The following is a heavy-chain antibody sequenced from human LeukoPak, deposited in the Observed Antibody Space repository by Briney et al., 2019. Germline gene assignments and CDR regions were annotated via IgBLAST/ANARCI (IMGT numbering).Heavy chain of an antibody. CDR1: GYTFTGYY. CDR2: INPNSGGT. V-gene: IGHV1-2*02. CDR3: ATGTTDYYYYYMDV. D-gene: IGHD1-7*01. J-gene: IGHJ6*03. Sequence: ASVKVSCKASGYTFTGYYMHWVRQAPGQELEWMGWINPNSGGTNYAQKFQGRVTMTRDTSISTAYMELSRLRSDDTAVYYCATGTTDYYYYYMDVWGKGTTVTVSS.